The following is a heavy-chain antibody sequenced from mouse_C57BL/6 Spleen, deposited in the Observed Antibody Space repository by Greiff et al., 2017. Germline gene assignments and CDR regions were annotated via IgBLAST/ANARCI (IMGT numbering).Heavy chain of an antibody. V-gene: IGHV1-50*01. Sequence: QVQLQQPGAELVKPGASVKLSCKASGYTFTSYWMPWVKQRPGQGLEWIGEIDPSDSYTNYNQKFKGKATLTVDTSSSTAYMQRSSLTSEDSAVYYCAREGLRRSWFAYWGQGTLVTVSA. D-gene: IGHD2-4*01. J-gene: IGHJ3*01. CDR1: GYTFTSYW. CDR3: AREGLRRSWFAY. CDR2: IDPSDSYT.